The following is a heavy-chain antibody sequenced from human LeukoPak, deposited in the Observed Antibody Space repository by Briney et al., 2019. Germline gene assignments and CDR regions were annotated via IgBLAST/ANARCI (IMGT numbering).Heavy chain of an antibody. CDR2: INPNSGGT. CDR1: GYTFTSNY. Sequence: ASVKVSCKAFGYTFTSNYMHWVRQAPGQGLEWMGWINPNSGGTNYAQKFQGRVTMTRDTSIRTAYMELSRLRSDDTAVYYCARADMVRGVGLFFGRNWFDPWGQGTLVTVSS. V-gene: IGHV1-2*02. J-gene: IGHJ5*02. CDR3: ARADMVRGVGLFFGRNWFDP. D-gene: IGHD3-10*01.